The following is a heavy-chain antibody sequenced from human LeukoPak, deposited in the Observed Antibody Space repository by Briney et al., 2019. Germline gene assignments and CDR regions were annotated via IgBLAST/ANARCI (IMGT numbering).Heavy chain of an antibody. CDR2: IYYSGST. CDR1: GDSISYYY. V-gene: IGHV4-59*01. J-gene: IGHJ6*03. Sequence: SETLSLTCSVSGDSISYYYWNWIRQPPGKGLEWIGYIYYSGSTNYNPSLKSRLTISVDTSKNQFSLKLSSVTAADTAVYYCARGVIAAAGPSGNYYYYMDVWGKGTTVTVSS. D-gene: IGHD6-13*01. CDR3: ARGVIAAAGPSGNYYYYMDV.